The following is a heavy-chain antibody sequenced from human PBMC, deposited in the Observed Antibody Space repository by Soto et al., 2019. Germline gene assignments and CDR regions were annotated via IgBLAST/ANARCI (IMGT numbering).Heavy chain of an antibody. V-gene: IGHV4-31*03. CDR1: GGSISGGGHY. J-gene: IGHJ4*02. D-gene: IGHD2-21*01. Sequence: SETLSLTCTVSGGSISGGGHYWGWIRQPPGKGLEWIGFMYYTGDTYYNPSLKSRLSISVDTSMNQFSLELTSVTAADTAVYYCASSDPYYFFDNWGLGTMVTVAS. CDR2: MYYTGDT. CDR3: ASSDPYYFFDN.